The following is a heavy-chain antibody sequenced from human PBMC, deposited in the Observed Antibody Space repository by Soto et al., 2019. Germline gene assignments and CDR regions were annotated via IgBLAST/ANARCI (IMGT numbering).Heavy chain of an antibody. CDR1: GYTFTVYH. Sequence: QVQPVPCGSEGKKPGASVKVYCKASGYTFTVYHMHWVRQAPRQGLEWMGWINPNSGCTNYAQQFQVWVTMTRDSSISEAYMQRIRLRSADTALYFYASPFRSPPYSDYEYLDYCCEGHILTVSA. D-gene: IGHD5-12*01. V-gene: IGHV1-2*04. J-gene: IGHJ4*02. CDR3: ASPFRSPPYSDYEYLDY. CDR2: INPNSGCT.